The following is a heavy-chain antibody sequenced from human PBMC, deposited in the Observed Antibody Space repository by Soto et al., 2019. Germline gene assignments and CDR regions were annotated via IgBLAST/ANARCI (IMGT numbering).Heavy chain of an antibody. Sequence: GGSLRLSCAASGFTFSSYAMSWVRQAPGKGLEWVSAISGSGGSTYYADSVKGRFTISRDNSKNTLYLQMNSLRAEDTAVYYCAKGKYSSSTVGEYYFDYWAQGTLVTVSS. D-gene: IGHD6-13*01. J-gene: IGHJ4*02. V-gene: IGHV3-23*01. CDR3: AKGKYSSSTVGEYYFDY. CDR2: ISGSGGST. CDR1: GFTFSSYA.